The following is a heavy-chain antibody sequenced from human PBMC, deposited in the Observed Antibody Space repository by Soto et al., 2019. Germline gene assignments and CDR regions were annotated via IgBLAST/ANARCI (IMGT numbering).Heavy chain of an antibody. D-gene: IGHD3-22*01. CDR2: IYYSGST. CDR1: GGSISSGDYY. J-gene: IGHJ5*02. CDR3: ARGIVVVITTSWFDP. V-gene: IGHV4-30-4*01. Sequence: SETLSLTCTVSGGSISSGDYYWSWIRQPPGKGLEWIGYIYYSGSTYYNPSLKSRVTISVDTSKNQFSLKLSSVTAADTAVYYCARGIVVVITTSWFDPWAQGTLVTVSS.